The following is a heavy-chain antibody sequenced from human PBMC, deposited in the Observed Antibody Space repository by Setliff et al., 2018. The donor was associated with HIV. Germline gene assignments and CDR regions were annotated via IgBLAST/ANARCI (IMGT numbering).Heavy chain of an antibody. J-gene: IGHJ1*01. CDR3: ASRGIVVVTMSMPDEFFVH. CDR2: IFYSGDT. Sequence: SETLSLTCTVSGGSISSSSYYWGWIRQPPGKGLEWIGSIFYSGDTYYNPSLKSRVTISIDTSKNQFSLTLNSVAAADTATYYCASRGIVVVTMSMPDEFFVHWGHGTLVTVSS. V-gene: IGHV4-39*01. D-gene: IGHD2-21*02. CDR1: GGSISSSSYY.